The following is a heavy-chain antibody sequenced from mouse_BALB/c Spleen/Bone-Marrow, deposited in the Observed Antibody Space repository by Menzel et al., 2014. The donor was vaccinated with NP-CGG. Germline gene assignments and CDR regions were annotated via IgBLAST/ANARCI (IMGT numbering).Heavy chain of an antibody. CDR2: INPYNGGT. D-gene: IGHD1-1*02. J-gene: IGHJ2*01. V-gene: IGHV1-37*01. Sequence: VQLQQSGPELGKPGASMKISCQTFWYSFTGHTMNWVKQSHGKNLEWIGLINPYNGGTSYNQKFKGKATLTVDKSSSTAYMELLSLTSEDSAVYFCAYGDFDYWGQGTTLTVSS. CDR3: AYGDFDY. CDR1: WYSFTGHT.